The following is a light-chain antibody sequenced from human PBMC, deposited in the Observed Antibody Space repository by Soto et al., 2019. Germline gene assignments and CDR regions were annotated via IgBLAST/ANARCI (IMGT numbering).Light chain of an antibody. CDR1: SSNIGRNT. V-gene: IGLV1-44*01. CDR3: AAWDDSLNGHVV. Sequence: QSVLTQPPSASXTPGQRVTISCSGSSSNIGRNTVIWYQLLPGTAPKLLIYSNSQRPSGVPDRFSGSKSGTSGSLAISGLQSEDEAEYYCAAWDDSLNGHVVFGGGTQLTVL. CDR2: SNS. J-gene: IGLJ2*01.